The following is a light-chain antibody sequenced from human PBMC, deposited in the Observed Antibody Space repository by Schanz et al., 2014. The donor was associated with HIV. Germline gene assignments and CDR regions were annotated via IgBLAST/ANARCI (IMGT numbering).Light chain of an antibody. J-gene: IGKJ2*01. Sequence: EIVLTQSPATLSVSPGERVTLSCRASQSVSRNLAWYQQKPGQAPRLLIYGASTRATGIPARFSGSGSGTEFTLTITTLQPEDFATYYCQQYDTYPYTFGQGTTLDLK. CDR1: QSVSRN. V-gene: IGKV3-15*01. CDR3: QQYDTYPYT. CDR2: GAS.